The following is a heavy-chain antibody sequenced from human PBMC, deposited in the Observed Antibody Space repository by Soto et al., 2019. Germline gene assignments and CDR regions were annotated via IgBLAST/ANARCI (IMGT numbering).Heavy chain of an antibody. CDR1: GFTFGSNW. CDR2: IKRDGSEK. CDR3: ASLEWESTGYADY. V-gene: IGHV3-7*03. J-gene: IGHJ4*02. D-gene: IGHD3-3*01. Sequence: EVQLVESGGGLVQPGGSLRLSCAASGFTFGSNWMSWVRQAPGKGLEWVANIKRDGSEKYYVDSVKGRFPISRDNATNTLYLQMNSLRADDPAVYYCASLEWESTGYADYWGQGTLVTVSS.